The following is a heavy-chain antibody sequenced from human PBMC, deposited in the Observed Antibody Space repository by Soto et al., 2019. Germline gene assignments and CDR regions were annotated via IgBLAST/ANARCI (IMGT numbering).Heavy chain of an antibody. D-gene: IGHD6-19*01. CDR2: IYHSGST. CDR1: GGSISSGGYS. Sequence: PSETLSLTCAVSGGSISSGGYSWSWIRQPPGKGLEWIGYIYHSGSTYYNPSLKSRVTISVDTSKNQFSLKLSSVTAADTAVYYWARGGASIGVAGIADWGEGTLVTVAS. J-gene: IGHJ4*02. V-gene: IGHV4-30-2*01. CDR3: ARGGASIGVAGIAD.